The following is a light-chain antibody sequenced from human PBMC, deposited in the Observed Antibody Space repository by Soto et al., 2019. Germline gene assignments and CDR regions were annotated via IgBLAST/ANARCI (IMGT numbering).Light chain of an antibody. J-gene: IGKJ3*01. V-gene: IGKV1-27*01. Sequence: DIQMTQSPSSLSASVGDRVTITCRASQGISTYLAWYQQKRGKVPKLLIYAESTLQSGVPSPCSGSGSGTNFTLTISSLQSEDVATYYCQKYNRAPLAFGPGTKVDIK. CDR2: AES. CDR3: QKYNRAPLA. CDR1: QGISTY.